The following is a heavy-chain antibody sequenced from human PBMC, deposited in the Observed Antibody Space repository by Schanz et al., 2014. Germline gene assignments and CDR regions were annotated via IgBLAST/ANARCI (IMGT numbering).Heavy chain of an antibody. CDR1: GFTFRDYY. CDR3: ARDGDDRRGYGSGYWLGDCMDV. Sequence: QVQLVESGGGLVKPGGSLRLSCAASGFTFRDYYMSWIRQAPGKGLEWVSDISSGSSYANYADSVKGRFTISRDNAKNSLYLQMNSRRAEDTDVYYCARDGDDRRGYGSGYWLGDCMDVWGQGTTGNVSS. CDR2: ISSGSSYA. D-gene: IGHD3-10*01. J-gene: IGHJ6*02. V-gene: IGHV3-11*05.